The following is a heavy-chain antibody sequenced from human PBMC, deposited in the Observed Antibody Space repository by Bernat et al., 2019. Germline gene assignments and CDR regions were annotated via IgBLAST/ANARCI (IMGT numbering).Heavy chain of an antibody. CDR3: STGRTNGDP. CDR2: ISYDGSNK. CDR1: GFTFSSYA. D-gene: IGHD7-27*01. Sequence: QVQLVESGGGVVQPGRSLRLSCAASGFTFSSYAMHWVRQAPGKGLEWVAVISYDGSNKYYADSVKGRFTISRDDSQHTLYLQMNSLKTEDTAVYYCSTGRTNGDPWGQGTLVTVSS. V-gene: IGHV3-30-3*01. J-gene: IGHJ5*02.